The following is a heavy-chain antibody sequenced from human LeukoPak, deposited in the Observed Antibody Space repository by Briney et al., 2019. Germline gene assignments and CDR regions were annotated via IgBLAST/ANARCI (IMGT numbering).Heavy chain of an antibody. CDR1: GGSFSGYY. CDR3: ARGPKQTYDFWRTRGPRGPWFDP. CDR2: INHSGST. D-gene: IGHD3-3*01. J-gene: IGHJ5*02. V-gene: IGHV4-34*01. Sequence: SETLSLTCAVYGGSFSGYYWSWIRQPPGKGLEWIGEINHSGSTNYNPSLKSRVTISVDTSKNQFSLKLSSVTAADTAVYYCARGPKQTYDFWRTRGPRGPWFDPWGQGTLVTVSS.